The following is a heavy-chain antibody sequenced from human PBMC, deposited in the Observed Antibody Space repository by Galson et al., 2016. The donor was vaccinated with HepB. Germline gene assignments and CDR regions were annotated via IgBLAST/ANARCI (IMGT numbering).Heavy chain of an antibody. Sequence: SVKVSCKASGYSITSHGFSWVRQAPGQGLEWMGWISGHIGNTNYIQKFQGRVTMTTDTSTGTAYMELRSLRSDDTAVYYCAFCSAGFCYHGGHFYYGLDVWGQGTAVTVS. V-gene: IGHV1-18*01. CDR2: ISGHIGNT. CDR3: AFCSAGFCYHGGHFYYGLDV. J-gene: IGHJ6*02. CDR1: GYSITSHG. D-gene: IGHD2-15*01.